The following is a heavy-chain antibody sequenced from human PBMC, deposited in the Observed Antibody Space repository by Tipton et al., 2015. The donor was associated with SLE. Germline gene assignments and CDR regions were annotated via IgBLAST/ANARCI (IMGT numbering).Heavy chain of an antibody. D-gene: IGHD5-12*01. CDR1: GYTFTSYY. V-gene: IGHV1-46*01. CDR3: ARDPGGVATAFDI. CDR2: INPSGGST. J-gene: IGHJ3*02. Sequence: QLVQSGAEVKKPGASVKVSCKASGYTFTSYYMHWVRQAPGQGLEWMGIINPSGGSTSYAQKLQGRVTMTRDTSTSTVYMGQSSLRSEGTAVYYCARDPGGVATAFDIWGQGTMVTVSS.